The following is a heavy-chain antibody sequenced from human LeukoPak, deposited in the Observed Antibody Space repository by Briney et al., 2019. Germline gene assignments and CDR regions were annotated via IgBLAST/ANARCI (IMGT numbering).Heavy chain of an antibody. CDR2: MNPNSGAT. Sequence: GASVKVSCKASGYTFTGYYMHWVRQAPGQGLEWMGWMNPNSGATNYAQKFQGRVTMTRDTSSSTAYMELSRLTSDDTAVYYCARNYVLRYFDWLPHAHFDYWGQGTLVTVSS. CDR1: GYTFTGYY. D-gene: IGHD3-9*01. CDR3: ARNYVLRYFDWLPHAHFDY. J-gene: IGHJ4*02. V-gene: IGHV1-2*02.